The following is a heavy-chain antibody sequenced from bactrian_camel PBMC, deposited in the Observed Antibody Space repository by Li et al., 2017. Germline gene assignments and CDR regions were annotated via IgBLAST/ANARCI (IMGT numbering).Heavy chain of an antibody. V-gene: IGHV3-2*01. Sequence: QLVESGGGLVQPGGSLRLSCVASGLAFTYYPMTWVRQVPGKGLEWVTTIYSDGSATFYADSVKGRFTMSRDNTKNAVYLQMNSLKSDDTALYYCATDDKVNTYWGQGTQVTVS. CDR1: GLAFTYYP. CDR3: ATDDKVNTY. J-gene: IGHJ4*01. CDR2: IYSDGSAT. D-gene: IGHD2*01.